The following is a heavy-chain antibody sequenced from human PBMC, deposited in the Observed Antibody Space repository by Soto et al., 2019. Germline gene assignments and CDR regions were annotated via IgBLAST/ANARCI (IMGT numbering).Heavy chain of an antibody. J-gene: IGHJ4*02. D-gene: IGHD2-15*01. V-gene: IGHV1-69*13. Sequence: SVKVSCKASGGTFSSYAISWVRQAPGQGLEWMGGIIPIFGTANYAQKFQGRVTITADESTSTAYMELSSLRSEDTAVYYCARDKECSGGRDHETFWGRGTSVT. CDR1: GGTFSSYA. CDR3: ARDKECSGGRDHETF. CDR2: IIPIFGTA.